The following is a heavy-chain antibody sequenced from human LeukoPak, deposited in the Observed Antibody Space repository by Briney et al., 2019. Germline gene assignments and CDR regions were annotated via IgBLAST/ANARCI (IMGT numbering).Heavy chain of an antibody. Sequence: GGSLRLSCAASGFTFSRYTMHWVRQAPGKGLEWVAIISYDGSNKYYADSVKGRFTISRDNSKNTLYLRVNSLRAEDTAVYYCARDLQAMGSLDYWGQGTLVTVSS. CDR1: GFTFSRYT. V-gene: IGHV3-30-3*01. J-gene: IGHJ4*02. D-gene: IGHD5-18*01. CDR3: ARDLQAMGSLDY. CDR2: ISYDGSNK.